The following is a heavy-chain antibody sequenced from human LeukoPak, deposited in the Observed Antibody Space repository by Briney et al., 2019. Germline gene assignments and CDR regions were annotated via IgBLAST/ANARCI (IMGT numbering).Heavy chain of an antibody. V-gene: IGHV4-59*01. CDR3: ARESVADAFDI. Sequence: PSETLSLTCTVSGGSISSYYWSWIRQPPGKGLEWIGYIYYSGSTNYNPSLKSRVTISVDTSKNQFSLKLSSVTAADTAVYYCARESVADAFDIWGQGTMVTVPS. J-gene: IGHJ3*02. D-gene: IGHD4-23*01. CDR1: GGSISSYY. CDR2: IYYSGST.